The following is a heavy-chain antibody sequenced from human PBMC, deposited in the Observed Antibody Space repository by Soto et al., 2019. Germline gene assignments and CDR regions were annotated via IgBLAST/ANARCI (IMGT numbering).Heavy chain of an antibody. V-gene: IGHV1-69*13. J-gene: IGHJ6*02. Sequence: ASVKVSCKASGGTFSSYAISWVRQAPGQGLEWMGGIIPIFGTANYAQKFQGRGTITADESTSTAYMELSSLRSEDTAVYYCARGLLAAVAGTSGMDVWGQGTTVTVSS. CDR1: GGTFSSYA. CDR2: IIPIFGTA. CDR3: ARGLLAAVAGTSGMDV. D-gene: IGHD6-19*01.